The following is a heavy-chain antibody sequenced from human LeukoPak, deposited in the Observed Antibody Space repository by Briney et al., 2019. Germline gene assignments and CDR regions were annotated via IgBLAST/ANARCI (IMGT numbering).Heavy chain of an antibody. J-gene: IGHJ4*02. CDR2: IDPSDSYT. Sequence: GESLKISCKGSGYSFTSYWISWVRQMPGKGLEWMGRIDPSDSYTNYSPSSQGHVTISADKSISTAYLQWSSLKASDTAMYYCARAYGSGSYSGYWGQGTLVTVSS. CDR3: ARAYGSGSYSGY. CDR1: GYSFTSYW. D-gene: IGHD3-10*01. V-gene: IGHV5-10-1*01.